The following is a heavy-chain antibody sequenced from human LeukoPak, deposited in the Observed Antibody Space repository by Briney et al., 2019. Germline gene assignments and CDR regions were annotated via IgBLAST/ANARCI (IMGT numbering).Heavy chain of an antibody. CDR2: IYHSGST. CDR3: ARLRARGYYYYYGMDV. CDR1: GGSISSGGYS. V-gene: IGHV4-30-2*01. Sequence: SQTLSLTCAVSGGSISSGGYSWSWIRQPPGKGLEWIGYIYHSGSTYYNPSLKSRVTISVDRSKNQFSLKLSSVTAADTAAYYCARLRARGYYYYYGMDVWGQGTTVTVSS. J-gene: IGHJ6*02.